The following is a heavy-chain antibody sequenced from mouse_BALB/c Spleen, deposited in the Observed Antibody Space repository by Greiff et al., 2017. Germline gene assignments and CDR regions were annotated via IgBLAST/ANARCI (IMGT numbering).Heavy chain of an antibody. CDR1: GFNFKDYY. V-gene: IGHV14-4*02. Sequence: EVKVVESGAELVRPGASVKLSCTASGFNFKDYYMHWVKQRPEQGLEWIGWIDPESGDTEYAPKFQGKATMTADTSSNTAYLQLSSLTSEDTAVYYCYAYDYDAAWMDYWGQGTLVTVPA. CDR3: YAYDYDAAWMDY. D-gene: IGHD2-4*01. J-gene: IGHJ3*01. CDR2: IDPESGDT.